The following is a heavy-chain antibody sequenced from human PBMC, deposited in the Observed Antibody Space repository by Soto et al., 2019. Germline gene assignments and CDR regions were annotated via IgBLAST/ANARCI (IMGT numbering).Heavy chain of an antibody. J-gene: IGHJ5*02. CDR3: AGDGSGWYRGWFDP. Sequence: PSETLSLTCTVSGGSMRSHYWSWIRQPPGKGLEWIGYIYYTGSTNYTPSLKSRVIISVDTSKNQFSLKLISVTAADTAVYYCAGDGSGWYRGWFDPWGQGTLVTVFS. CDR1: GGSMRSHY. CDR2: IYYTGST. V-gene: IGHV4-59*08. D-gene: IGHD6-19*01.